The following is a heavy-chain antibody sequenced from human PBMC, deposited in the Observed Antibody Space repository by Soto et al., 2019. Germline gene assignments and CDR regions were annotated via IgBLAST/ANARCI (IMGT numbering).Heavy chain of an antibody. Sequence: PSETLSLTCAVYGGSFSGYYWSWIRQPPGKGLEWIGEINHSGSTNYNPSLKSRVTISVDTSKNQFSLKLSSVTAADTAVYYCARAPYDFWSGYSRNFDYWGQGGLVTVSS. V-gene: IGHV4-34*01. CDR2: INHSGST. D-gene: IGHD3-3*01. CDR1: GGSFSGYY. CDR3: ARAPYDFWSGYSRNFDY. J-gene: IGHJ4*02.